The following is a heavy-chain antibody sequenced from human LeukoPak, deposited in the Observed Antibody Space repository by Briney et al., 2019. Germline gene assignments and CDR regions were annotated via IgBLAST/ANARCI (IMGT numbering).Heavy chain of an antibody. D-gene: IGHD4-17*01. Sequence: PSETLSLTCAVYGGSFSGHYWSWIRQPPGKGLEWIAEITDTGSTNYNPSLKSRVTISVDTSKNQFSLKLSSVTAADTAVYYCARGFTTVQATGARYYFDYWGQGTLVTVSS. J-gene: IGHJ4*02. CDR1: GGSFSGHY. V-gene: IGHV4-34*01. CDR2: ITDTGST. CDR3: ARGFTTVQATGARYYFDY.